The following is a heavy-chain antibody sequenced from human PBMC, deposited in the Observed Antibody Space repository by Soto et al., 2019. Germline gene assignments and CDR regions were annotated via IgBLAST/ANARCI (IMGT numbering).Heavy chain of an antibody. D-gene: IGHD3-3*01. CDR3: AKGDYDFWSGYFNYYGMDV. V-gene: IGHV3-23*01. Sequence: GGSLRLSCAASGFTFSSYAMSWVRQAPGKGLEWVLAISGSGGSTYYADSVKGRFTISRDNSKNTLYLQMNSLRAEDTAVYYCAKGDYDFWSGYFNYYGMDVWGQGTTVTVSS. CDR1: GFTFSSYA. J-gene: IGHJ6*02. CDR2: ISGSGGST.